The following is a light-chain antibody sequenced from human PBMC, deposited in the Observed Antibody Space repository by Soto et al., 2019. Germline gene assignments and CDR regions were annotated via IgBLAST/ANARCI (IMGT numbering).Light chain of an antibody. Sequence: QSVLTQPPSASGTPGQRVTISCSGSNYNIGSKYVYWYQQLPGTAPKLLLYRNNQRPSGVPDRFSGSKSGTSASLAISGLRSEDEADYYCAAWDNSLVGGPAFGGGTKLTVI. CDR1: NYNIGSKY. V-gene: IGLV1-47*01. CDR2: RNN. CDR3: AAWDNSLVGGPA. J-gene: IGLJ2*01.